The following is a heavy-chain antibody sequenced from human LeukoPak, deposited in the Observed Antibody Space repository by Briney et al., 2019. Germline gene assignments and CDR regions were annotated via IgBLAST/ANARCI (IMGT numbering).Heavy chain of an antibody. J-gene: IGHJ5*02. CDR3: AKGSNYYDSSGSRPFDP. V-gene: IGHV3-9*01. CDR1: GFTFDDYA. Sequence: GGSLRLSCAASGFTFDDYAMHWVRQAPGKGLEWVSGISWNSGSIGYADSVKGRFTISRDNAKNSLYLQMNSLRAEDTALYYCAKGSNYYDSSGSRPFDPWGQGTLVTVSS. CDR2: ISWNSGSI. D-gene: IGHD3-22*01.